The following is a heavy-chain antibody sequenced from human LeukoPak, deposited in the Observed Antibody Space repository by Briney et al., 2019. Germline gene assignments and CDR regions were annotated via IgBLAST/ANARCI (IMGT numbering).Heavy chain of an antibody. CDR2: INHSGST. V-gene: IGHV4-39*07. Sequence: SQTLSLTCTVSGGSISSGSYYWSWIRQPPGKGLEWLGEINHSGSTNYNPSLKSRVTISVDTSKNQFSLKLSSVTAADTAVYYCARGPSIQLWSDPYYYYGMDVWGQGTTVTVSS. D-gene: IGHD5-18*01. CDR1: GGSISSGSYY. J-gene: IGHJ6*02. CDR3: ARGPSIQLWSDPYYYYGMDV.